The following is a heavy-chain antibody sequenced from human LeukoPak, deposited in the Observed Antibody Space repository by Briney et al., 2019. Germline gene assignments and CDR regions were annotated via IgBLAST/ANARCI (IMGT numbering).Heavy chain of an antibody. CDR2: ISAYNGNT. J-gene: IGHJ4*02. CDR3: ARDYGRRAGITMIVVVKEKNRYFDY. D-gene: IGHD3-22*01. V-gene: IGHV1-18*01. Sequence: GASVKVSCKASGGTFSSYAISWVRQAPGQGLEWMGWISAYNGNTNYAQKLQGRVTMTTDTSTSTAYMELRSLRSDDTAVYYCARDYGRRAGITMIVVVKEKNRYFDYWGQGTLVTVSS. CDR1: GGTFSSYA.